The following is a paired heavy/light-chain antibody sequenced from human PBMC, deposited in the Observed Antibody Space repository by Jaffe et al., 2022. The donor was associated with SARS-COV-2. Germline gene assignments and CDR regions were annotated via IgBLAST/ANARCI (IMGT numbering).Light chain of an antibody. CDR1: SGHSSYA. Sequence: QLVLTQSPSASASLGASVKLTCTLSSGHSSYAIAWHQQQPEKGPRYLMKLNSDGSHSKGDGIPDRFSGSSSGAERYLTISSLQSEDEADYYCQTWGTGIHVFGTGTKVTVL. J-gene: IGLJ1*01. CDR2: LNSDGSH. CDR3: QTWGTGIHV. V-gene: IGLV4-69*01.
Heavy chain of an antibody. J-gene: IGHJ4*02. CDR3: AKEEAGDSSGYNPSYYFDY. CDR1: GFTFSSYA. Sequence: EVQLLESGGGLVQPGGSLRLSCAASGFTFSSYAMSWVRQAPGKGLEWVSAISGSGGSTYYADSVKGRFTISRDNSKNTLYLQMNSLRAEDTAVYYCAKEEAGDSSGYNPSYYFDYWGQGTLVTVSS. V-gene: IGHV3-23*01. CDR2: ISGSGGST. D-gene: IGHD3-22*01.